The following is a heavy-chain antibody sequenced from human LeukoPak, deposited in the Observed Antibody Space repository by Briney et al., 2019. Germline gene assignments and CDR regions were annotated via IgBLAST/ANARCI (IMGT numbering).Heavy chain of an antibody. CDR3: ARDTSIAARQLYYGMDV. D-gene: IGHD6-6*01. Sequence: SETLSLTCAVYGGSFGGYYWSWIRQPPGKGLEWIGEINHSGSTNYNPSLKSRVTISVDTSKNQFSLKLSSVTAADTAVYYCARDTSIAARQLYYGMDVWGQGTTVTVSS. V-gene: IGHV4-34*01. CDR1: GGSFGGYY. CDR2: INHSGST. J-gene: IGHJ6*02.